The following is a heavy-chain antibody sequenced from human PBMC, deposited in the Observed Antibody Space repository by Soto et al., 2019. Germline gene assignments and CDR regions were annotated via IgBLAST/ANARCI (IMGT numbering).Heavy chain of an antibody. Sequence: SQTLSLTCAISGDSVSSNSAAWNWIRQSPSRGLEWLGRTYYRSKWYNDYAVSVKSRITINPDTSKNQFSLQLNSVTPEDTAVYYCARDHFWSGYLHYYYYMDVWGKGTTVTVSS. CDR1: GDSVSSNSAA. D-gene: IGHD3-3*02. J-gene: IGHJ6*03. V-gene: IGHV6-1*01. CDR3: ARDHFWSGYLHYYYYMDV. CDR2: TYYRSKWYN.